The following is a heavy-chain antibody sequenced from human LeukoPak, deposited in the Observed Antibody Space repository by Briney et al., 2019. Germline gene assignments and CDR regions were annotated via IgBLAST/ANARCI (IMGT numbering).Heavy chain of an antibody. V-gene: IGHV4-61*02. CDR2: IYTSGST. CDR1: GGSISSGNYY. D-gene: IGHD3-10*01. J-gene: IGHJ5*02. CDR3: ARDRDYYGSGSPTHPNWFDP. Sequence: SETLSLTCTVSGGSISSGNYYWSWVRQPAGKGLEWIGRIYTSGSTNYNPSLKSRVTISVDTSKNQFSLKLSSVTAADTAVYYCARDRDYYGSGSPTHPNWFDPWGQGTLVTVSS.